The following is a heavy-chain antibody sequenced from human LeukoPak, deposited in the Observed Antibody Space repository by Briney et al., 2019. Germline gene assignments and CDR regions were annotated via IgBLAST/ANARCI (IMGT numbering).Heavy chain of an antibody. Sequence: AGGSLRLSCAASGFSFISYGMPWVRQAPGKGLEWVGVISDDGRRKDYADSVRGRFTISRDNSEDTLYLQMNSLRAEDTAVYYCAKRPPDYGDYVSYFDYWGQGTLVTVSS. CDR3: AKRPPDYGDYVSYFDY. J-gene: IGHJ4*02. V-gene: IGHV3-30*18. D-gene: IGHD4-17*01. CDR1: GFSFISYG. CDR2: ISDDGRRK.